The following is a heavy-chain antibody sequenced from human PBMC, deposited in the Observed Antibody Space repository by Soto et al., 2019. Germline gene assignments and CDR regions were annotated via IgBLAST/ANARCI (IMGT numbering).Heavy chain of an antibody. J-gene: IGHJ6*02. D-gene: IGHD6-6*01. CDR3: ARLGHSSSWYYYYGMDV. CDR1: GYSFTSYW. CDR2: IYPGDSDT. V-gene: IGHV5-51*01. Sequence: ESLKISCKGSGYSFTSYWIGWVRQMPGKGLEWMGIIYPGDSDTRYSPSFQGQVTISADKSISTAYLQWSSLKASDTAMYYCARLGHSSSWYYYYGMDVWGQGTTVTVSS.